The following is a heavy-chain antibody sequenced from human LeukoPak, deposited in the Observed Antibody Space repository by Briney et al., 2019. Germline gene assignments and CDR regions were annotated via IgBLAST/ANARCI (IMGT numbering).Heavy chain of an antibody. CDR1: GGSISSGDYY. Sequence: PSETLSLTCTVSGGSISSGDYYWGWIRQPPGKGLEWIGSIYYSGSTYYNPSLKSRVTISVDTSKNQFSLKLSSVTAADTAVYYCARAPGVGSGSYPGDNWFDPWGQGTLVTVSS. CDR2: IYYSGST. D-gene: IGHD1-26*01. J-gene: IGHJ5*02. V-gene: IGHV4-39*07. CDR3: ARAPGVGSGSYPGDNWFDP.